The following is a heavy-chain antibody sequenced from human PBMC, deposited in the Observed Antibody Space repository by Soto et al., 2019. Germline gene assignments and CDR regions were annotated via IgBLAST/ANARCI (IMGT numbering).Heavy chain of an antibody. CDR1: GYTFTSYA. Sequence: ASVKVSCKASGYTFTSYAMHWVRQAPGQRLEWMGWINAGNGNTKYSQKFQGRVTITRDTSASTAYMELSSLRSEDTAVYYCARFGVVVPAAINYYYYGLDVWGQGTTVTVSS. CDR2: INAGNGNT. J-gene: IGHJ6*02. V-gene: IGHV1-3*01. CDR3: ARFGVVVPAAINYYYYGLDV. D-gene: IGHD2-2*02.